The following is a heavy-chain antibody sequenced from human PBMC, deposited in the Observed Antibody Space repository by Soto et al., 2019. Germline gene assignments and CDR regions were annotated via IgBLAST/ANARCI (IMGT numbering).Heavy chain of an antibody. CDR1: GFTFTSYG. Sequence: LRLSCGASGFTFTSYGMHWVRQAPGKGLEWVAVISYDGGDKYYADSVKGRFTISRDNSKNTLYLQMNSLRAEDTAMYYCAKASGYCSSSTCSRLIYYYYGMDVWGQGTTVTVSS. D-gene: IGHD2-2*01. CDR2: ISYDGGDK. J-gene: IGHJ6*02. V-gene: IGHV3-30*18. CDR3: AKASGYCSSSTCSRLIYYYYGMDV.